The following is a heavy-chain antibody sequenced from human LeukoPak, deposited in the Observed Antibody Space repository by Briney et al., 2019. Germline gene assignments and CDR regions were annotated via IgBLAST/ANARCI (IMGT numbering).Heavy chain of an antibody. Sequence: ASVKVSCKASGYTFTSYYMHWVRQAPGQGLEWMGIINPSGGSTSYAQKFQGRVTMTRDMSTSTVYMELSSLRSEDTAVYYCARERGYFDWLFHYYYMDVWGKGTTVTVSS. J-gene: IGHJ6*03. CDR1: GYTFTSYY. D-gene: IGHD3-9*01. CDR3: ARERGYFDWLFHYYYMDV. V-gene: IGHV1-46*01. CDR2: INPSGGST.